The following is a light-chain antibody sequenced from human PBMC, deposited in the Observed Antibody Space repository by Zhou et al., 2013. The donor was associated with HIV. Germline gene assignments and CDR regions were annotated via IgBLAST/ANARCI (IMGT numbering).Light chain of an antibody. CDR1: QHISDS. Sequence: AIRMTQYPTSLSASPGDRVTITCRASQHISDSFGVVSTKPPKAPKLLISGASTLQSGLPSRFNGSGSGTHFTLTISCLQSEDFASYFCQQYYIILRSFGQGTKLDIK. CDR2: GAS. CDR3: QQYYIILRS. V-gene: IGKV1-8*01. J-gene: IGKJ2*01.